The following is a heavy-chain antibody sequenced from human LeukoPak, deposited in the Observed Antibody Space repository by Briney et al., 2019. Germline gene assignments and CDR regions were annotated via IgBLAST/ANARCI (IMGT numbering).Heavy chain of an antibody. CDR1: GFTFNDYY. D-gene: IGHD3-10*01. CDR2: INHSGST. V-gene: IGHV4-34*01. J-gene: IGHJ5*02. CDR3: ARGAPRGHWFDP. Sequence: PGGSLRLSCAASGFTFNDYYMSWIRQPPGKGLEWIGEINHSGSTNYNPSLKSRVTISVDTSKNQFSLKLSSVTAADTAVYYCARGAPRGHWFDPWGQGTLVTVSS.